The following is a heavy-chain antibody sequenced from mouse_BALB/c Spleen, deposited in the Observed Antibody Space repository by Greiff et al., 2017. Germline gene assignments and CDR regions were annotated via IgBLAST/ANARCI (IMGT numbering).Heavy chain of an antibody. J-gene: IGHJ2*01. V-gene: IGHV1S127*01. D-gene: IGHD1-1*01. CDR3: VLSIYYSDYFDY. CDR2: IDPSNSET. Sequence: QVQLQQSGPELVRPGASVKMSCKASGYTFTSYWMHWVKQRPGQGLEWIGMIDPSNSETRLNQKFKDKATLNVDKSSNTAYMQLSSLTSQDSAVYYCVLSIYYSDYFDYWGQGTTLTVSS. CDR1: GYTFTSYW.